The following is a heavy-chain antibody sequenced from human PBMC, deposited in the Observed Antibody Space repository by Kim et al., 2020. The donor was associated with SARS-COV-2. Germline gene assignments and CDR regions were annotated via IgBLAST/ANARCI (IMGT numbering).Heavy chain of an antibody. V-gene: IGHV4-59*01. Sequence: SETLSLTCTVSGGSISSYYWSWIRQPPGKGLEWIGYIYYSGSTNYNPSLKSRVTISVDTSKNQFSLKLSSVTAADTAVYYCAREDYYDSSGYNGYFQHWGQGTLVTVSS. D-gene: IGHD3-22*01. CDR3: AREDYYDSSGYNGYFQH. CDR1: GGSISSYY. CDR2: IYYSGST. J-gene: IGHJ1*01.